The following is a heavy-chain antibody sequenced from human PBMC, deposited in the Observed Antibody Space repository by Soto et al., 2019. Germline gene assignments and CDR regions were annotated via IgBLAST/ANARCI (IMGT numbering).Heavy chain of an antibody. CDR3: AKDWGRYCSGRTCYLFDY. V-gene: IGHV3-30*18. D-gene: IGHD2-15*01. CDR1: GFTFSSYV. CDR2: ISYDGTNK. Sequence: QVQLVESGGGVVQPGTSLRLSCAASGFTFSSYVMHWVRQAPGKGLEWVAVISYDGTNKYYSDSVKGRFTISRDNSKNTLDLQMNGLRAEDTAVYYCAKDWGRYCSGRTCYLFDYWGQGPLVTVSS. J-gene: IGHJ4*02.